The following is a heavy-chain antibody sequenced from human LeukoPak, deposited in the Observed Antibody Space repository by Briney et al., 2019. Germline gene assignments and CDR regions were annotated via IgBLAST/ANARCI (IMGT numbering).Heavy chain of an antibody. D-gene: IGHD3-10*02. CDR3: AELGITMIGGV. CDR1: GFTFSSYS. J-gene: IGHJ6*04. Sequence: MSGGSLRLSCAASGFTFSSYSMIWVRQAPGKGLEWVSSISSSSSYIYYADSVKGRFTISRDNAKNSLYLQMNSLRAEDTAVYYCAELGITMIGGVWGKGTTVTISS. CDR2: ISSSSSYI. V-gene: IGHV3-21*01.